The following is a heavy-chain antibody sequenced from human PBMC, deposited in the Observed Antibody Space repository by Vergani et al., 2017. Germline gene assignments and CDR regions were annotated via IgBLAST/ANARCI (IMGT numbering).Heavy chain of an antibody. CDR3: AKVGXEYNYPYYYYYMDV. CDR2: ISGSGGNT. D-gene: IGHD1-20*01. J-gene: IGHJ6*03. Sequence: EVQLLESGGGLVQPGGSLRLSCAASGFTFSSYAMSWVRQVPGKGLEWVSGISGSGGNTYYANSVKGRFTISRDNSKNTLYLQMNSLRAEDTAVYYCAKVGXEYNYPYYYYYMDVWGKGTTVTVSS. CDR1: GFTFSSYA. V-gene: IGHV3-23*01.